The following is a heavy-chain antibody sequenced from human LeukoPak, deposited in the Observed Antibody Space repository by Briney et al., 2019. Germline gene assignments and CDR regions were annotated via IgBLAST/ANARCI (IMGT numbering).Heavy chain of an antibody. CDR3: ARDYTGLTGSYYLHAFDI. J-gene: IGHJ3*02. Sequence: ETLSLTCTVSGGSIINYYWSWIRQPPGKGLEWVSAISGSGGSTYYADSVKGRFTISRDNSKNTLYLQMNSLRAEDTAVYYCARDYTGLTGSYYLHAFDIWGQGTMVTVSS. D-gene: IGHD1-26*01. CDR1: GGSIINYY. V-gene: IGHV3-23*01. CDR2: ISGSGGST.